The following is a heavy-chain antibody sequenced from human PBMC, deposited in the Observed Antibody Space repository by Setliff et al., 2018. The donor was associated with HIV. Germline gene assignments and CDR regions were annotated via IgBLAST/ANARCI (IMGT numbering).Heavy chain of an antibody. D-gene: IGHD6-19*01. Sequence: ASVKVSCKASGGSFRNYAINWVRQAPGQGLEWMGGIIPLLGTPNYAHKFQGRVTITADKYSSTVYMELSSLRSEDSAVFYCARDRSGIAVAAPDAFDVWGPRNNGHRL. CDR2: IIPLLGTP. CDR3: ARDRSGIAVAAPDAFDV. J-gene: IGHJ3*01. V-gene: IGHV1-69*06. CDR1: GGSFRNYA.